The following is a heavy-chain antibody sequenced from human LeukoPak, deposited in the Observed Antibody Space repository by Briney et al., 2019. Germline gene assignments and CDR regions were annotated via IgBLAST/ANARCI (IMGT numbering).Heavy chain of an antibody. J-gene: IGHJ4*02. V-gene: IGHV3-7*01. Sequence: PGGYLRLSCEVSGFTFSTYWMTWVRQAPGKGLEWVASINQNGREKYYVDSVKGRFTISRDNAKDSLYLQMNSLRDEDTAVYYCARSLGDDWGQGTLVTVSS. CDR2: INQNGREK. CDR1: GFTFSTYW. D-gene: IGHD3-16*01. CDR3: ARSLGDD.